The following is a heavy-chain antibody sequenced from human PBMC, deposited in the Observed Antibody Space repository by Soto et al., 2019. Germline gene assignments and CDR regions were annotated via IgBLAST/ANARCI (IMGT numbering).Heavy chain of an antibody. CDR1: GFTFDDYA. CDR3: AKRLSRRGDYYYYSDV. V-gene: IGHV3-9*01. CDR2: ISWNSGSI. Sequence: EVQLVESGGGLVQPGRSLRLSCAASGFTFDDYAMHWVRQAPGKGLGWVSGISWNSGSIGYADSVKARFTISRDNAKNSLYLQMNGLRAEDTALYYCAKRLSRRGDYYYYSDVWGKGTTVTVS. D-gene: IGHD2-2*01. J-gene: IGHJ6*03.